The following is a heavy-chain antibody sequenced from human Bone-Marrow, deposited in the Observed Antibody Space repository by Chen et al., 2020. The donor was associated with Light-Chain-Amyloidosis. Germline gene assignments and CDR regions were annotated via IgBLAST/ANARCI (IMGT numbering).Heavy chain of an antibody. CDR3: AKDGVLLSDGYGMDV. CDR2: ISYDGINK. Sequence: QVQLVESGGGVVKPGRSLRLSCAASGFTFSSSGMHWVRQAPGKGLEWVAVISYDGINKYYADSVKGRFTISRDNSKNTLYLQMNSLRAEDTAVYYCAKDGVLLSDGYGMDVWGQGTTVTVSS. J-gene: IGHJ6*02. V-gene: IGHV3-30*18. D-gene: IGHD2-21*02. CDR1: GFTFSSSG.